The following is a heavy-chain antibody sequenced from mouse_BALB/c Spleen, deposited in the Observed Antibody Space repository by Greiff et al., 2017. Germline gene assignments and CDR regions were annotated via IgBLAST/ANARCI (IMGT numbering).Heavy chain of an antibody. Sequence: VQLQQSGAELAKPGASVKMSCKASGYTFTSYWMHWVKQRPGQGLEWIGYINPSTGYTEYNQKFKDKATLTADKSSSTAYMQLSSLTSEDSAVYYCARTARAHYFDYWGQGTTLTVSS. CDR2: INPSTGYT. CDR3: ARTARAHYFDY. J-gene: IGHJ2*01. V-gene: IGHV1-7*01. D-gene: IGHD3-1*01. CDR1: GYTFTSYW.